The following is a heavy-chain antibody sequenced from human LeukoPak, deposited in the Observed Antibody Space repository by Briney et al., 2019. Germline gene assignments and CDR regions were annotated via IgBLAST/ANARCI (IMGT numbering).Heavy chain of an antibody. Sequence: GGSLSLSCAASGFTFSSYAMTWVRQAPGKGLEWVSAISGSAGGIYYADSVKGRFTISRDNSKNTLCLQMNTLRVEDTAVYYCAKVLSGNYGTRLDYWGQGTLVTVSS. CDR1: GFTFSSYA. CDR3: AKVLSGNYGTRLDY. CDR2: ISGSAGGI. J-gene: IGHJ4*02. V-gene: IGHV3-23*01. D-gene: IGHD1-26*01.